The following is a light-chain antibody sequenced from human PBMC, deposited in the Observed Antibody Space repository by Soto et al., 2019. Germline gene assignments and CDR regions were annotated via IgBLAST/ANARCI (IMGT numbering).Light chain of an antibody. J-gene: IGKJ1*01. CDR2: GAS. CDR1: QSVSSN. V-gene: IGKV3-15*01. Sequence: DIVLSQSPDTLSIYQGERATLSCRASQSVSSNLAWYQQKPGQAPRLLIYGASTRATGIPARFSGSGSGTEFTLTISSLQSEDFAVYYCQQYTNWPLTFGQGTMVDI. CDR3: QQYTNWPLT.